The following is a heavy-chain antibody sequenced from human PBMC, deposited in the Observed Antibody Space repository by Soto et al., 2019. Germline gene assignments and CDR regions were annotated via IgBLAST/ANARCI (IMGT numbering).Heavy chain of an antibody. CDR1: GFTFSSYN. CDR3: ARTFYASGSYSLDY. CDR2: TRNKANSYTT. V-gene: IGHV3-72*01. D-gene: IGHD3-10*01. J-gene: IGHJ4*02. Sequence: GGSLRLSCAASGFTFSSYNMTWVRQAPGRGLEWVGRTRNKANSYTTEYAASVRGRFTISRDDSKNSLYLQMNSLKTEDTAVYYCARTFYASGSYSLDYWGQGTLVTVSS.